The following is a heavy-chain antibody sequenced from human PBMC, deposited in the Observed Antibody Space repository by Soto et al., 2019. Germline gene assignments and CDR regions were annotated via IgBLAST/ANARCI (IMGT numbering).Heavy chain of an antibody. Sequence: EVQLLESGGGLVQPGGSLRLSCAASGFTFSSYAMSWVRQAPGKGLEWVSAISGSGGSTYYADSVKGRFTISRDNSKNTLYLQMNSLRAEDTAVYYCARDGIWYSSSWDYFDYWGQGTLVTVSS. D-gene: IGHD6-13*01. CDR3: ARDGIWYSSSWDYFDY. CDR2: ISGSGGST. CDR1: GFTFSSYA. V-gene: IGHV3-23*01. J-gene: IGHJ4*02.